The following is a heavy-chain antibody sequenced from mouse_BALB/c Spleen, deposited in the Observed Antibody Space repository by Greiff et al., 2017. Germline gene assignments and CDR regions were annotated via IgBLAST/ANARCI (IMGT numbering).Heavy chain of an antibody. V-gene: IGHV1S29*02. J-gene: IGHJ3*01. D-gene: IGHD2-3*01. CDR2: IYPYNGGT. Sequence: EVQVVESGPELVKPGASVKISCKASGYTFTDYNMHWVKQSHGKSLEWIGYIYPYNGGTGYNQKFKSKATLTVDNSSSTAYMELRSLTSEDSAVYYCARYDGYPFAYWGQGTLVTVSA. CDR1: GYTFTDYN. CDR3: ARYDGYPFAY.